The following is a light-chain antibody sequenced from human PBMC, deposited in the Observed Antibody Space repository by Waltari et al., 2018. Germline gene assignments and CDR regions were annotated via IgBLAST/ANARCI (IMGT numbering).Light chain of an antibody. Sequence: SYVLTQPPSVPVAPGETARTLCGGDTIGSYSVHWYRPKPGQAPVLVIRYDSDRPSGIPERFSGSNSANTATLTISRVEAGDEANYYCQVWHAAIDPGVFGTGTEVTV. CDR2: YDS. J-gene: IGLJ1*01. CDR1: TIGSYS. CDR3: QVWHAAIDPGV. V-gene: IGLV3-21*04.